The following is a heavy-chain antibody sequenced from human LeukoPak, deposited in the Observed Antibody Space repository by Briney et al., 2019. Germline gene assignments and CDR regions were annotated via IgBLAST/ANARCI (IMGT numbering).Heavy chain of an antibody. V-gene: IGHV3-53*01. D-gene: IGHD3-10*02. CDR1: GFTVSSNS. J-gene: IGHJ6*04. Sequence: QHGGSLRLSCTVSGFTVSSNSMSWVRQAPGKGLEWVSFIYSDNTHYSDSVTGRFTISTDNSKNTLYLQMNSLRDEDTAVYYCAELGTTMIGGVWGKGTTVTISS. CDR2: IYSDNT. CDR3: AELGTTMIGGV.